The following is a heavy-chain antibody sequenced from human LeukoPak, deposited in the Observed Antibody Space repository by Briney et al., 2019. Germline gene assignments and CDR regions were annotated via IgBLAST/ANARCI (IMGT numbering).Heavy chain of an antibody. CDR1: GYTFTSYD. V-gene: IGHV1-8*01. D-gene: IGHD6-19*01. CDR2: MNPNSGNT. CDR3: ARGWEIAVAAH. J-gene: IGHJ4*02. Sequence: ASVKVSCKASGYTFTSYDINWVRQATGQGLEWMGWMNPNSGNTGYAQKFQGRVILTRNTSISTAYMELSSLRSEDTAVYYCARGWEIAVAAHWGQGTLVTVSS.